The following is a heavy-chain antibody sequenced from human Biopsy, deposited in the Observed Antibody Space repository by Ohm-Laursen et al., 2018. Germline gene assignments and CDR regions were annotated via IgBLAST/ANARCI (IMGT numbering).Heavy chain of an antibody. Sequence: GTLSLTCTVSGGSISNNNYYWGWIRQPPGKGLECIGNIHHSGSTNYNPSLKSRLTISVDTSKNQFSLKLSSVTAADTAVYYCARVDCSGGSCHYYSYGMDVWGQGTTVTVSS. J-gene: IGHJ6*02. V-gene: IGHV4-61*05. CDR3: ARVDCSGGSCHYYSYGMDV. CDR2: IHHSGST. CDR1: GGSISNNNYY. D-gene: IGHD2-15*01.